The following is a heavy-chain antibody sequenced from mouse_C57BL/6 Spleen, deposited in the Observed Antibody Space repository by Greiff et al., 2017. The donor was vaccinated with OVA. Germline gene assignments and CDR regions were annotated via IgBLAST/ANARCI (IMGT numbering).Heavy chain of an antibody. V-gene: IGHV1-82*01. Sequence: QVQLQQSGPELVKPGASVKISCKASGYAFSSSWMNWVKQRPGKGLEWIGRIYPGDGDTNYNGKFKGKATLTADKSSSTAYMQLSSLTSEDSAVYFCAIMLTRNYAMDYCGQGTSVTVSS. CDR2: IYPGDGDT. CDR1: GYAFSSSW. J-gene: IGHJ4*01. D-gene: IGHD2-1*01. CDR3: AIMLTRNYAMDY.